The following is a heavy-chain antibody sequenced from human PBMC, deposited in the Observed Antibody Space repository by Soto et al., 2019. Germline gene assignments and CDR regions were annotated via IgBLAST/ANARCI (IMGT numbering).Heavy chain of an antibody. V-gene: IGHV3-7*01. Sequence: PGGSLRLSCAASGFTFSSYWMSWVRQAPGKGLEWVANIKQDGSDKYYVDSVKGRFTISRDNSKNSLYLQMNSLRAEDTAVYYCASSIFGVVISDYYYGMDVWGQGTTVTVSS. CDR1: GFTFSSYW. J-gene: IGHJ6*02. D-gene: IGHD3-3*01. CDR3: ASSIFGVVISDYYYGMDV. CDR2: IKQDGSDK.